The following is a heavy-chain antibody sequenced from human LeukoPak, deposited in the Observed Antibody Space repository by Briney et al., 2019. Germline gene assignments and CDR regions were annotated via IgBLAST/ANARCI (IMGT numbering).Heavy chain of an antibody. Sequence: ASVEVSCKASGYTFTGYYMHWVRQAPGQGLEWMGWINPNSGGTNYAQKFQGWVTMTRDTSISTAYMELSRLRSDDTAVYYCAREEGIYGSGSYCLDYWGQGTLVTVSS. V-gene: IGHV1-2*04. J-gene: IGHJ4*02. D-gene: IGHD3-10*01. CDR2: INPNSGGT. CDR3: AREEGIYGSGSYCLDY. CDR1: GYTFTGYY.